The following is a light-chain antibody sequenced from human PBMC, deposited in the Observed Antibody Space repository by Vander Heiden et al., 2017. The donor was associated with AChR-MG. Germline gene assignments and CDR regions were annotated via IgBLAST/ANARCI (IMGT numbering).Light chain of an antibody. CDR1: SSNLGNNY. CDR3: GTWDDSLSAL. V-gene: IGLV1-51*01. J-gene: IGLJ2*01. Sequence: QSVLTQPPSVSAAPGEKVTISCSGSSSNLGNNYVSWYQQLPGTAPRLLIYDNNKRPSGMPDRFSGSRSGASATLVITGLQTGDEADYYCGTWDDSLSALFGGGTKLTVL. CDR2: DNN.